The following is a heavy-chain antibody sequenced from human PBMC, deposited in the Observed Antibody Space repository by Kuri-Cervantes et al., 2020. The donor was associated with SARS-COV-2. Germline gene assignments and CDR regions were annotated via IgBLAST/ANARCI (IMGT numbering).Heavy chain of an antibody. CDR2: IGTAGDT. CDR1: GFTFSSYD. Sequence: GESLKISCAACGFTFSSYDMHWVRQATGKGLEWVSAIGTAGDTYYPGSVKGQFTISRENAKNSLYLQMNSLRAGDTAVYYCARLHDPPYYDFWSGSDFDYWGQGTLVTVSS. J-gene: IGHJ4*02. CDR3: ARLHDPPYYDFWSGSDFDY. D-gene: IGHD3-3*01. V-gene: IGHV3-13*03.